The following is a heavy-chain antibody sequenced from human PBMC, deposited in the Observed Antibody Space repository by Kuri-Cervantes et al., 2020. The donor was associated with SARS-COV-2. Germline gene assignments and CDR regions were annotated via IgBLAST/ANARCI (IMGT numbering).Heavy chain of an antibody. CDR3: VRDGDHWNFDY. V-gene: IGHV3-74*01. CDR1: GFTFSGHW. J-gene: IGHJ4*02. D-gene: IGHD1-1*01. Sequence: GESLKISCAASGFTFSGHWIHWVRQAPGKGPVWVSRINPDGSYTNNADSVKGRFTLSRDNAKNMLFLQMNSLRAEDTAVYYCVRDGDHWNFDYWGQGTLVTVFS. CDR2: INPDGSYT.